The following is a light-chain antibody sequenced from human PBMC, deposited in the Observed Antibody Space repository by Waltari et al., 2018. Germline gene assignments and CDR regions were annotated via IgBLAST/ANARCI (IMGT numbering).Light chain of an antibody. Sequence: EIVFTQSPATLSLSPGERATLSCRASQSVSTYLAWSQQKPGQVPRLLIYGASNRATGIPARFSGSGSGTDFTLTISSLEPEDFAVYYCQQRISWLGWTFGQGTKVEIK. CDR3: QQRISWLGWT. V-gene: IGKV3-11*01. J-gene: IGKJ1*01. CDR2: GAS. CDR1: QSVSTY.